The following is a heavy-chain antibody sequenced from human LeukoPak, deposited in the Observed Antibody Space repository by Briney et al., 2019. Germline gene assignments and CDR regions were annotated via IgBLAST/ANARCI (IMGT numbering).Heavy chain of an antibody. Sequence: ASVKVSCKASGYTFTAYYVQWVRQAPGQGFEWMGRINPNSGSANYAQKFQDRVTVTRDTSISTVYMELKWLISDDTAVYYCARAGLNGDYVSDSWGQGTLVTVSS. V-gene: IGHV1-2*06. D-gene: IGHD4-17*01. CDR2: INPNSGSA. CDR1: GYTFTAYY. J-gene: IGHJ4*02. CDR3: ARAGLNGDYVSDS.